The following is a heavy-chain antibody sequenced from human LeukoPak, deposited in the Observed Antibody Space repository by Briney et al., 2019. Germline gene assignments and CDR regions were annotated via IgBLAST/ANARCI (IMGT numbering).Heavy chain of an antibody. CDR1: GFTFSSYG. V-gene: IGHV3-30*18. Sequence: WGSLRLSCAASGFTFSSYGMHWVRQAPGKGLEWVAVISYDGSNKYYADSVKGRFTISRDNSKNTLYPQMNSLRAEDTAVYYCAKAMELPDWVDYYYGMDVWGQGTTVTVSS. D-gene: IGHD1-26*01. CDR3: AKAMELPDWVDYYYGMDV. CDR2: ISYDGSNK. J-gene: IGHJ6*02.